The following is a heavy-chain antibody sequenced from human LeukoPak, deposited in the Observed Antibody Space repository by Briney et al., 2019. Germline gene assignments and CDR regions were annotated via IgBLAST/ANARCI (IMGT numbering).Heavy chain of an antibody. D-gene: IGHD5-18*01. CDR2: INPSGGST. CDR3: ASRVQLWSPFDY. V-gene: IGHV1-46*01. Sequence: GASVKVSCKASGYTFTSYYMHWVRQAPGQGLEWMGIINPSGGSTSYAQKFQGRVTMTRDTSTSTVYMELNSLRAEDTAVYYCASRVQLWSPFDYWGQGTLVTVSS. J-gene: IGHJ4*02. CDR1: GYTFTSYY.